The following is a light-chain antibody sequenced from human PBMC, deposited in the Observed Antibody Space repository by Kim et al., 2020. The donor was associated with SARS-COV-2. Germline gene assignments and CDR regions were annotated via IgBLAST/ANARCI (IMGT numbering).Light chain of an antibody. Sequence: EIVLTQSPGTLYLSPGERATLSCRASQSVSSSYLAWYQQKPGQAPRLLIYGASSRATGIPDRFSGSGSGTDFTLTISRLEPEDFAVYYCQQYGSSPQYTFGQGTKLEI. CDR3: QQYGSSPQYT. J-gene: IGKJ2*01. CDR1: QSVSSSY. V-gene: IGKV3-20*01. CDR2: GAS.